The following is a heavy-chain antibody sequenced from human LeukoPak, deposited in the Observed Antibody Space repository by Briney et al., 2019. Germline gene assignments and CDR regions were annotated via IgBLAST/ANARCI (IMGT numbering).Heavy chain of an antibody. V-gene: IGHV3-23*01. J-gene: IGHJ3*02. D-gene: IGHD4-23*01. CDR2: ISGSGGAT. CDR1: GFTFSAYA. CDR3: ARVRSVGGNPHAFNI. Sequence: GGSLRLSCAASGFTFSAYAMSWVRQAPEKGLEWVSAISGSGGATKYADSVKGRFTISRDKSKNSLYLQMNSLRVEDTALYYCARVRSVGGNPHAFNIWGQGTMVTVSS.